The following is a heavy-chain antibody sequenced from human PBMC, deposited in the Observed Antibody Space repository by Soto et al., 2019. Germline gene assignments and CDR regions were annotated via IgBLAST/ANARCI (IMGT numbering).Heavy chain of an antibody. J-gene: IGHJ3*02. CDR1: GGTFGSYA. V-gene: IGHV1-69*06. CDR2: IVPIFGTA. Sequence: QVQLVQSGDEVKKPGSSVNVSCKVSGGTFGSYAFNWARQAPGQGLGWMGGIVPIFGTASYAQKFQGRVTIPEEKSTSKASMELGSLGPEDTGVYYCARGGMSLIAEPTAAADDMWGPPPMVTVSP. CDR3: ARGGMSLIAEPTAAADDM. D-gene: IGHD6-13*01.